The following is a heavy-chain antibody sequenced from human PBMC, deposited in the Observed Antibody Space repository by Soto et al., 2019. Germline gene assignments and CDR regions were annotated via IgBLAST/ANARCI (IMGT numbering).Heavy chain of an antibody. D-gene: IGHD6-19*01. CDR2: IYYSGSA. Sequence: PSETLSLTCTVSGGSISSSSYYWGWIRQPPGKGLEWIGSIYYSGSAYYNPSLKSRVTISVDTSKNQFSLKLSSVTAADTAVYYCARLRPSAGELDYWGQGTLVTVSS. V-gene: IGHV4-39*01. CDR1: GGSISSSSYY. J-gene: IGHJ4*02. CDR3: ARLRPSAGELDY.